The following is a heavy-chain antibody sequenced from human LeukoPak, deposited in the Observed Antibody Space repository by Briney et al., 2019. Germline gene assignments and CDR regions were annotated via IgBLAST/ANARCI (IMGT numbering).Heavy chain of an antibody. CDR2: ISQRGTT. CDR3: ARQGGSNSPYYYYYMDV. CDR1: GYSISSGYY. Sequence: PSETLSPTCAVSGYSISSGYYRGWFRHPPGKGPEWIGFISQRGTTYYNTPLTSRVTSSVDSTKTQFSLMISSVTAADTAVYYCARQGGSNSPYYYYYMDVWGKGTTVTVSS. D-gene: IGHD6-13*01. J-gene: IGHJ6*03. V-gene: IGHV4-38-2*01.